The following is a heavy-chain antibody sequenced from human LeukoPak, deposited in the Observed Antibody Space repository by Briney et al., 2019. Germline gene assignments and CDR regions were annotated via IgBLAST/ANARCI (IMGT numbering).Heavy chain of an antibody. V-gene: IGHV3-23*01. Sequence: GGSLRLSCAASGFTFSSDAMSWVRQAPGKGLEWVSAISGSGGSTYYADSVKGRFTISRDNSKNTLYLQMNSLRAEDTAVYYCAKAGSIVGATGAHDAFDIWGQGTMVTVSS. CDR2: ISGSGGST. D-gene: IGHD1-26*01. CDR3: AKAGSIVGATGAHDAFDI. J-gene: IGHJ3*02. CDR1: GFTFSSDA.